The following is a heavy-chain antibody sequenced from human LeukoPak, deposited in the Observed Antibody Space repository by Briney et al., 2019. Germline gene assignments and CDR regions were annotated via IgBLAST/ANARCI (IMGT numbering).Heavy chain of an antibody. V-gene: IGHV1-2*02. D-gene: IGHD6-19*01. Sequence: ASVKVSCKASGYTFTGYYMHWVRQAPGQGLEWMGWINPNSGGTNYAQKFQGRVTMTRDTSIRAAYMELSRLRSDDTAVYYCAIAVAGHDAFDIWGQGTMVTVSS. CDR3: AIAVAGHDAFDI. J-gene: IGHJ3*02. CDR1: GYTFTGYY. CDR2: INPNSGGT.